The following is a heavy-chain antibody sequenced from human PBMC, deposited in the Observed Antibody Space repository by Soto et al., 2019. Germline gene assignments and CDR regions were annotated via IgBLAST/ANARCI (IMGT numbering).Heavy chain of an antibody. CDR2: IIPILGIA. J-gene: IGHJ5*02. CDR3: ASTAARGYSGYPGTEFDP. V-gene: IGHV1-69*02. Sequence: QVQLVQSGAEVKKPGSSVKVSCKASGGTFSSYTISWVRQAPGQGLEWMGRIIPILGIANYAQKFQGRVTITADKSTSTAYMELSSLRSEDTAVYYCASTAARGYSGYPGTEFDPWGQGTLVTVSS. CDR1: GGTFSSYT. D-gene: IGHD5-12*01.